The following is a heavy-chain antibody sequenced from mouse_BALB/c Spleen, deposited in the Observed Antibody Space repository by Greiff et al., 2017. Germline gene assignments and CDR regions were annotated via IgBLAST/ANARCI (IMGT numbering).Heavy chain of an antibody. CDR1: GFNIKDYY. D-gene: IGHD4-1*01. Sequence: EVQLQQSGAELVRSGASVKLSCTASGFNIKDYYMHWVKQRPEQGLEWIGWIDPENGDTEYAPKFQGKATMTADTSSNTAYLQLSSLTSEDTAVYYCNGVLTGGGFDYWGQGTTLTVSS. V-gene: IGHV14-4*02. J-gene: IGHJ2*01. CDR2: IDPENGDT. CDR3: NGVLTGGGFDY.